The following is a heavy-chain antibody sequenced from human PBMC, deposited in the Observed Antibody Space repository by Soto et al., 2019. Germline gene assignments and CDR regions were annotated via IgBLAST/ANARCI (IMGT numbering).Heavy chain of an antibody. J-gene: IGHJ5*02. D-gene: IGHD4-17*01. CDR2: VYYSGST. CDR1: GGSISSSY. CDR3: ARHPDYVDYVGWFDP. Sequence: QVQLQESGPGLVKPSETLSLTCTVSGGSISSSYWSWIRQPPGKGPEWIGYVYYSGSTNYNPSLKSRVTISIDTSKNQFSLKLRSVTAADTAVYYCARHPDYVDYVGWFDPWGQGTLVTVSS. V-gene: IGHV4-59*01.